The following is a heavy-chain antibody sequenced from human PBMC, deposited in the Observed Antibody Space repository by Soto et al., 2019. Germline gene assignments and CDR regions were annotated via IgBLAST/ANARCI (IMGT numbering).Heavy chain of an antibody. CDR2: IYYSGST. J-gene: IGHJ4*02. D-gene: IGHD4-17*01. V-gene: IGHV4-39*02. CDR3: AREREEYYGDPPHYFDY. CDR1: GGSISSSSYY. Sequence: QLQLQESGPGLVKPSETLSLTCTVSGGSISSSSYYWGWIRQPPGKGLEWIGSIYYSGSTYYNPSLVSRVPISVDTSKNQFSLKLSSVTAADTAVYYCAREREEYYGDPPHYFDYWGQGTLVTVSS.